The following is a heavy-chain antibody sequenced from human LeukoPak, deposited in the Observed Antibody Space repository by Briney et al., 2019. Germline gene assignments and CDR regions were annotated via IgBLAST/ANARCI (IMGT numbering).Heavy chain of an antibody. CDR3: ARGGGGSDY. Sequence: PGGSLRLSCRASGFTFDDHGMSWVRQVPGKGLEWVSGINWNGGSTGYADSVRGRFTTSRDNAKNSLYLQMNSLRAEDTAVYYCARGGGGSDYWGQGTLVTVSS. CDR1: GFTFDDHG. D-gene: IGHD3-16*01. CDR2: INWNGGST. J-gene: IGHJ4*02. V-gene: IGHV3-20*04.